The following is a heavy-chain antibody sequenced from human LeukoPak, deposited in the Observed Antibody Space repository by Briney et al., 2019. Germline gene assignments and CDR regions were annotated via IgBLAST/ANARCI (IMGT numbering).Heavy chain of an antibody. CDR1: GGSFSGYF. CDR2: INHSGST. D-gene: IGHD3-10*01. Sequence: SETLSLTCAVYGGSFSGYFWTWIRQPPGKGLEWIGEINHSGSTNYNPSLKSRVTISVDKSKNQFSLKLSSVTAADTAVYYCARDGSGTENDYWGQGTLVTVSS. J-gene: IGHJ4*02. CDR3: ARDGSGTENDY. V-gene: IGHV4-34*01.